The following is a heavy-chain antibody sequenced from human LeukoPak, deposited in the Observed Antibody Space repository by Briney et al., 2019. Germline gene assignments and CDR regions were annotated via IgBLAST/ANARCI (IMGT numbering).Heavy chain of an antibody. D-gene: IGHD3-9*01. V-gene: IGHV1-2*06. CDR1: GYTFTGYY. Sequence: GASVKVSCKASGYTFTGYYMHWVRQAPGQGLEWMGRINPNSGGTNYAQKFQGRVTMTRDTSISTAYMELSRLRSDDTAVYYCARVSLTGYYLSWRQGTLVTVSS. CDR2: INPNSGGT. J-gene: IGHJ5*02. CDR3: ARVSLTGYYLS.